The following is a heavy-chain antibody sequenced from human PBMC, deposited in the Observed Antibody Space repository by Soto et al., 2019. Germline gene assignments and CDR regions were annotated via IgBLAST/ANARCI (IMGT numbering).Heavy chain of an antibody. CDR3: ARQALFDGDYAIDY. CDR2: IYYSGST. J-gene: IGHJ4*02. D-gene: IGHD4-17*01. CDR1: GGSISSSSYY. V-gene: IGHV4-39*01. Sequence: SETLSLTCTVSGGSISSSSYYWGWIRQPPGKGLEWIGSIYYSGSTYYNPSLKSRVTISVDTSKNQFSLKLSSVTAADTAIYYCARQALFDGDYAIDYWGQGTLVTVSS.